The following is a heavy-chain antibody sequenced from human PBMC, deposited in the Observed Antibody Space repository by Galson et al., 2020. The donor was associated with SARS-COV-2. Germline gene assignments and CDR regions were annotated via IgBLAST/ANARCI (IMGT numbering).Heavy chain of an antibody. D-gene: IGHD2-8*02. CDR1: GFTFDDSA. J-gene: IGHJ6*02. Sequence: TGGLLRLSRPAPGFTFDDSAIHCLRLAPWECLEWVSLMSGDGINTYYSDSVKGRFTISSDNSKNSLYLQMNSLRSEDTALYYCAKDIGYCTAGTCDYFYYYGMDAWGQGTTVTVSS. V-gene: IGHV3-43*02. CDR2: MSGDGINT. CDR3: AKDIGYCTAGTCDYFYYYGMDA.